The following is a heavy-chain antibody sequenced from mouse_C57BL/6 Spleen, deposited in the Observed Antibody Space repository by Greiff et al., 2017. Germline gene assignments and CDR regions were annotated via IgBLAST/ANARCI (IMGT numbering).Heavy chain of an antibody. J-gene: IGHJ1*03. CDR2: IYPRSGNT. D-gene: IGHD2-2*01. CDR3: ARGCYVYDGVDWYFDV. V-gene: IGHV1-81*01. Sequence: QVQLQQSGAELARPGASVKLSCKASGYTFTSYGISWVKQRTGQGLEWIGEIYPRSGNTYYNEKFKGKATLTADKSSSTAYMELRSLTSEDSAVYFCARGCYVYDGVDWYFDVWGTGTTVTVSS. CDR1: GYTFTSYG.